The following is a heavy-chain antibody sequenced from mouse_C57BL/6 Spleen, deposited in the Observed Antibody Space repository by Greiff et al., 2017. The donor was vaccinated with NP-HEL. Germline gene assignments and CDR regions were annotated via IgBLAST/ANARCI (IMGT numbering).Heavy chain of an antibody. D-gene: IGHD1-1*01. CDR1: GYTFTSYW. J-gene: IGHJ2*01. V-gene: IGHV1-55*01. CDR2: IYPGSGST. CDR3: ARGGLITTVVRYFDY. Sequence: QVQLQQPGAELVKPGASVKMSCKASGYTFTSYWITWVKQRPGQGLEWIGDIYPGSGSTNYNEKFKSKATLTVDTSSSTAYMQLSSLTSEDSAVYYCARGGLITTVVRYFDYWGQGTTLTVAS.